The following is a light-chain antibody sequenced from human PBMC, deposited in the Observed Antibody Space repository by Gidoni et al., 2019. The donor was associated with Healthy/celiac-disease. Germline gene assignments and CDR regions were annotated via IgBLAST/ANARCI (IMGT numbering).Light chain of an antibody. J-gene: IGKJ4*01. CDR1: QSLLHSNGYNY. V-gene: IGKV2-28*01. CDR3: MQALQTL. Sequence: DIVMTQSPLSLPVTPGEPASISCRSSQSLLHSNGYNYLDWYLQKPGQSPQLRSYLGSNRASGVPDRFSGSGSGTDFTLKISRVEAEDVGVYYCMQALQTLFGGGTKVEIK. CDR2: LGS.